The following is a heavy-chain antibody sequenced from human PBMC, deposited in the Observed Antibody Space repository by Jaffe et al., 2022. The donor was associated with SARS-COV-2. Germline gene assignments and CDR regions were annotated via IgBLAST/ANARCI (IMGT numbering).Heavy chain of an antibody. CDR3: ARLADSYYYYMDV. CDR2: IYYSGST. D-gene: IGHD6-19*01. CDR1: GGSISSSSYY. J-gene: IGHJ6*03. V-gene: IGHV4-39*01. Sequence: QLQLQESGPGLVKPSETLSLTCTVSGGSISSSSYYWGWIRQPPGKGLEWIGSIYYSGSTYYNPSLKSRVTISVDTSKNQFSLKLSSVTAADTAVYYCARLADSYYYYMDVWGKGTTVTVSS.